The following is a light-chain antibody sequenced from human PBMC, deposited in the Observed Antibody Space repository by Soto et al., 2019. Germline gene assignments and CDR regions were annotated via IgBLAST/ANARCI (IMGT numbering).Light chain of an antibody. J-gene: IGKJ1*01. CDR3: QQYNNWPRT. CDR2: DAS. Sequence: VVMTQSPATLSVSPGERITLSCRASQSVGSNFAWYHQKRGQAPRLLIYDASTRATGIPARFSGSGSGTDFTLTISSLEPEDFAVYYCQQYNNWPRTFGQRTKVDIK. V-gene: IGKV3D-15*01. CDR1: QSVGSN.